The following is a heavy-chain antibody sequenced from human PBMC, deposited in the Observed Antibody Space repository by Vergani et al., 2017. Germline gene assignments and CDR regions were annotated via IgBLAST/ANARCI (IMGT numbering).Heavy chain of an antibody. Sequence: QVQLVQSGAEVKKPGASVKVSCKASGGTFSSYAISWVRQAPGQGLEWMGMIIPILGIANYAQKFQGRVTITADKSTSTAYMELSSLRSEDTAVYYCARVGTYYYDSSGYFRAFDIWGQGTMVTVSS. CDR2: IIPILGIA. D-gene: IGHD3-22*01. CDR3: ARVGTYYYDSSGYFRAFDI. V-gene: IGHV1-69*04. CDR1: GGTFSSYA. J-gene: IGHJ3*02.